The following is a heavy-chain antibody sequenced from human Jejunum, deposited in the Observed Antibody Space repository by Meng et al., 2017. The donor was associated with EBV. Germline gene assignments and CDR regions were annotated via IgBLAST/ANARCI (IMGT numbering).Heavy chain of an antibody. D-gene: IGHD1-26*01. CDR1: GGSVSSGGYY. J-gene: IGHJ4*02. Sequence: QVQLQESGPGLVKPSETLSLTCTVSGGSVSSGGYYWSGIRQPPGKGLEWIGYIYNSESTNYKSSLKSRVTISADTSKNQFSLRLSSVTAADTAVYYCARDQNGSYFAYWGQGTLVTVSS. CDR2: IYNSEST. V-gene: IGHV4-61*08. CDR3: ARDQNGSYFAY.